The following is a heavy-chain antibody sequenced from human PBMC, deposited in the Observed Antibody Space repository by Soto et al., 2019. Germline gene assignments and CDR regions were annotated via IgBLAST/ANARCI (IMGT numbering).Heavy chain of an antibody. D-gene: IGHD1-1*01. CDR3: ERRITAGTFES. CDR2: MNPKSGHT. CDR1: LYNFIFDS. Sequence: ASLXVSFKSSLYNFIFDSVDFFLQAPGQGLEWRGWMNPKSGHTAHAKKIQGRVILTRDTSINKVYMELSSLTSGDTEVYFCERRITAGTFESWGPGTQV. V-gene: IGHV1-8*01. J-gene: IGHJ4*02.